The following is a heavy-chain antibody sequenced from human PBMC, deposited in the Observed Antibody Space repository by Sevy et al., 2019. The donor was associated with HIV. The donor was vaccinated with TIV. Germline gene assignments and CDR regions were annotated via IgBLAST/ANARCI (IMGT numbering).Heavy chain of an antibody. V-gene: IGHV4-59*01. CDR3: ASDSTTRPRVLDY. J-gene: IGHJ4*02. Sequence: SETLSLTCSVSGGSISSYFWTWVRQSPGKGLEWIGNIYFTGNTDYSPSLKSRVTLSLDTSTSKFSLTLKSVTAADTAIYFCASDSTTRPRVLDYWGQGTLVTVSS. CDR1: GGSISSYF. CDR2: IYFTGNT. D-gene: IGHD1-1*01.